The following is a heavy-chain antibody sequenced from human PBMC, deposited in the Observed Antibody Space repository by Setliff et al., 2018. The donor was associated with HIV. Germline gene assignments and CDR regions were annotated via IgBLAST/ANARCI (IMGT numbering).Heavy chain of an antibody. CDR2: INPSSGGT. D-gene: IGHD2-15*01. V-gene: IGHV1-2*02. Sequence: ASVKVSCKASRYTFTGHYMHWVRQAPGQGLEWVGWINPSSGGTNYAQRFQGRVTMTRDTSISTAYMELSRLTSDDTAVYYCARDGRYCSGGSCFTNRASYYYYYMDVWGKGTTVTVSS. CDR1: RYTFTGHY. CDR3: ARDGRYCSGGSCFTNRASYYYYYMDV. J-gene: IGHJ6*03.